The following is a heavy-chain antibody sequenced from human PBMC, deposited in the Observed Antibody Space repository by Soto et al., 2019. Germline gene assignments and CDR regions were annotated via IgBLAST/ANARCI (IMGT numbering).Heavy chain of an antibody. D-gene: IGHD6-13*01. CDR2: ISAGNGNT. Sequence: ASVKVSCKASGYTFTSYAMHWVRQAPGQRLEWMGWISAGNGNTKYSEKFQDRVTITRDTSASTAYMELSSLRSEDTAVYYCAGRSSSSSWYNWFDPWGQGTLVTVSS. V-gene: IGHV1-3*01. CDR1: GYTFTSYA. CDR3: AGRSSSSSWYNWFDP. J-gene: IGHJ5*02.